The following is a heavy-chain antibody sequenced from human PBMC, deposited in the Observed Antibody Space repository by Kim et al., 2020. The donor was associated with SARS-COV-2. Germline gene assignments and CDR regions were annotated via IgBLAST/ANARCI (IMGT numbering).Heavy chain of an antibody. V-gene: IGHV3-23*01. Sequence: GGSLRLSCAASGFTFSSYAMSWVRQAPGKGLEWVSAISGSGGSTYYADSVKGRFTISRDNSKNTLYLQMNSLRAEDTAVYYCAKDTTGRFYYGSGFDYWGQGTLVTVSS. CDR2: ISGSGGST. CDR1: GFTFSSYA. J-gene: IGHJ4*02. D-gene: IGHD3-10*01. CDR3: AKDTTGRFYYGSGFDY.